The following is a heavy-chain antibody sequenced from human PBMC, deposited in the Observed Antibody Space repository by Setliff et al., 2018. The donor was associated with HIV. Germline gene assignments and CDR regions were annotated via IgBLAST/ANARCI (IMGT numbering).Heavy chain of an antibody. Sequence: SETLSLTCTISGDSISNNNYHWGWIRQPPGKGLEWIGSINYIGSTYFNPSLKSRVTISLDTSKTQFSLKLNAVAAADTAVYYCARTASRTAGGYSWGQGT. J-gene: IGHJ4*02. CDR1: GDSISNNNYH. CDR2: INYIGST. D-gene: IGHD3-22*01. V-gene: IGHV4-39*07. CDR3: ARTASRTAGGYS.